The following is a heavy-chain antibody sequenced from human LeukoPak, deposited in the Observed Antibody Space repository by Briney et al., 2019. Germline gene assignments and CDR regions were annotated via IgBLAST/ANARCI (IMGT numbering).Heavy chain of an antibody. Sequence: PSETLSLTCAVYGGSLSGYYWSWIRQPPGKGLEWIGEINHSGNTNYNPSLKSRVTMSVDTSKNHFYLELISVTAADTAVYYCARQGSGSSYYYYTFPYWGQETLVTVSS. CDR1: GGSLSGYY. CDR2: INHSGNT. J-gene: IGHJ4*02. V-gene: IGHV4-34*01. D-gene: IGHD1-26*01. CDR3: ARQGSGSSYYYYTFPY.